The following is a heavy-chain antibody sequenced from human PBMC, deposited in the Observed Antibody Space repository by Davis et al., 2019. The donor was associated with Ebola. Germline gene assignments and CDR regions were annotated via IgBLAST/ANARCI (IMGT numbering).Heavy chain of an antibody. D-gene: IGHD5-18*01. J-gene: IGHJ4*02. Sequence: GESLKISCAASGFTFSSYAMHWVRQAPGKGLEYVSAISSNGGSTYYANSVKGRFTISRDNSKNTLYLQMGSLRAEDMAVYYCARRRYSYGYDYWGQGTLVTVSS. CDR3: ARRRYSYGYDY. CDR2: ISSNGGST. V-gene: IGHV3-64*01. CDR1: GFTFSSYA.